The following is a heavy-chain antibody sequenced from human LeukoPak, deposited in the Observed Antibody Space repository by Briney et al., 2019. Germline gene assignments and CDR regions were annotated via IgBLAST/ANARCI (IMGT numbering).Heavy chain of an antibody. CDR2: IKQDGSEK. Sequence: GGSLRLSCAASGFTFSNYWMNWVRQAPGKGLEWVANIKQDGSEKYYVDSVKGRFTISRDNAKNSLYLQMNSLRAEDSAVYYCAKDGAWLRFDDWGQGILVTVSS. J-gene: IGHJ4*02. CDR3: AKDGAWLRFDD. V-gene: IGHV3-7*01. D-gene: IGHD5-12*01. CDR1: GFTFSNYW.